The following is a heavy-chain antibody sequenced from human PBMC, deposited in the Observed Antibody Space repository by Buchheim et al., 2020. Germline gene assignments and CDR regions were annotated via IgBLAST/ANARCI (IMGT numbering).Heavy chain of an antibody. J-gene: IGHJ4*02. CDR3: TKIGDGYHRHFDY. CDR1: GFTFSSYG. Sequence: QVQLVESGGGVVQPGRSLRLSCAASGFTFSSYGMHWVRQAPGKGLEWVAAISYDGSNKYYADSVKGRFTISRDNSKNTLYLKMNSLRAEGTAVYYCTKIGDGYHRHFDYWGEGTL. CDR2: ISYDGSNK. D-gene: IGHD5-24*01. V-gene: IGHV3-30*18.